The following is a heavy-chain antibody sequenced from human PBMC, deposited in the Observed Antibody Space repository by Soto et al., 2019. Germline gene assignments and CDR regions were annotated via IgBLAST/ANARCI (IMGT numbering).Heavy chain of an antibody. CDR1: GGTVSSDSYY. V-gene: IGHV4-61*01. Sequence: SETLSLTCNVSGGTVSSDSYYWICKRQPTGKGLEWIGYIYYSGSTNYNPSLKSRVTISVDTSKNQFSLKLSSVPAADTAVYYCARNGDYEISISTWAGWYFDLWGRGTLVTVSS. D-gene: IGHD4-17*01. CDR3: ARNGDYEISISTWAGWYFDL. J-gene: IGHJ2*01. CDR2: IYYSGST.